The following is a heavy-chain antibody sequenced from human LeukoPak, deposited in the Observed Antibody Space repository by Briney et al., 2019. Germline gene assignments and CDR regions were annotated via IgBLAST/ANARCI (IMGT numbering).Heavy chain of an antibody. J-gene: IGHJ4*02. V-gene: IGHV4-34*01. CDR2: INHSGST. CDR3: ARGGAREWLVLGF. Sequence: SETLSLTCAVYGGSFSGYYWSWMRQPPGKGLQWMGEINHSGSTNYNPSLKSRVTISVDTSKNQFSLKLSSVTAADTAVYYYARGGAREWLVLGFWGQGTLVTVSS. D-gene: IGHD6-19*01. CDR1: GGSFSGYY.